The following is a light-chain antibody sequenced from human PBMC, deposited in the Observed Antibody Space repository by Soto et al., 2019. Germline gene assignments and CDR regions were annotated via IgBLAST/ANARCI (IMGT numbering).Light chain of an antibody. V-gene: IGKV1D-13*01. CDR2: DAS. CDR1: QGISSA. J-gene: IGKJ4*01. Sequence: AIQLTQSPSSLSASVGDRVTLTCRASQGISSALAWYQQKPGNAPKLLIYDASSLGSGVPSRFSGSGSGTDFTLTISSLQPEAFATYYCQQFNNYLLTFGGGTKVEIK. CDR3: QQFNNYLLT.